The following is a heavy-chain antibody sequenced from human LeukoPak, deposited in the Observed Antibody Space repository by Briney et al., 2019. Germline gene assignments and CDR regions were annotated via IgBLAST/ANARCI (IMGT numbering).Heavy chain of an antibody. D-gene: IGHD5-18*01. J-gene: IGHJ4*02. CDR1: GDSISSSSYY. CDR2: IYYSGST. V-gene: IGHV4-61*05. CDR3: ARSGYSYGFGPVDY. Sequence: PSETLSLTCTGSGDSISSSSYYWGWIRQPPGKGLEWIGYIYYSGSTNYNPSLKSRVTISVDTSKNQFSLKLSSVTAADTAVYYCARSGYSYGFGPVDYWGQGTLVTVSS.